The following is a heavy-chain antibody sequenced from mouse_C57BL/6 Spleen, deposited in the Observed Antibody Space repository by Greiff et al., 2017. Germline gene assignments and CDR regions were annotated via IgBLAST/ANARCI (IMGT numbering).Heavy chain of an antibody. V-gene: IGHV1-15*01. J-gene: IGHJ3*01. CDR2: IAPATGGT. Sequence: VKLQESGAELVRPGASVTLSCKASGYTFTDYEMHWVKQTPVHGLEWIGAIAPATGGTAYNQKFKGKAILTADKSSSTAYMELRSLTSEDSAVYYWTKGYYRFAYWGQGTLVTVSA. D-gene: IGHD2-3*01. CDR3: TKGYYRFAY. CDR1: GYTFTDYE.